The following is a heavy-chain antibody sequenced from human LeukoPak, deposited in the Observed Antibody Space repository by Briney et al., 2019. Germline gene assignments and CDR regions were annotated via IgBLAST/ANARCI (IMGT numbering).Heavy chain of an antibody. Sequence: GASVKVSCKASGYTFTSYGISWVRQAPGQGLEWMGWISAYNGNTNYAQKLQGRVTMTTDTSTSTAYMELRSLRSDDTAVYYCAGNDYGDYGGDAFDIWGQGTMVTVSS. V-gene: IGHV1-18*01. CDR1: GYTFTSYG. J-gene: IGHJ3*02. CDR3: AGNDYGDYGGDAFDI. CDR2: ISAYNGNT. D-gene: IGHD4-17*01.